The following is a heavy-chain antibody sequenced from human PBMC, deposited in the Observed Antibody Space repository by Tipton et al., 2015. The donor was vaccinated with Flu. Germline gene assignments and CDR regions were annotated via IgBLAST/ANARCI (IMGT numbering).Heavy chain of an antibody. CDR2: IYYSGST. D-gene: IGHD3-22*01. Sequence: LRLSCTVSGDSISSSSYYWGWIRQPPGEGLEWIGSIYYSGSTYYNPSLESRVTISLDTSKKQFSLKLSSVTAADTAVYYCARQKGGISSGYYYYFDYWGQGTLATVSS. CDR1: GDSISSSSYY. J-gene: IGHJ4*02. V-gene: IGHV4-39*07. CDR3: ARQKGGISSGYYYYFDY.